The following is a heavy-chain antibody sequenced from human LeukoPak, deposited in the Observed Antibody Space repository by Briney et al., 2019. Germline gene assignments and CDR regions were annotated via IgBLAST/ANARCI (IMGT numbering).Heavy chain of an antibody. J-gene: IGHJ4*02. Sequence: GGSLRLSCAASGFTFSSFSMIWVRQAPGKGLEWVSSTSSSSAYTFYAESGKGRFTISRDNAKNSLFLQMNSLRAEDTAMYYCARGDRVGVTTGHFDYWGQGTLVTVSS. CDR2: TSSSSAYT. V-gene: IGHV3-21*04. CDR1: GFTFSSFS. CDR3: ARGDRVGVTTGHFDY. D-gene: IGHD1-26*01.